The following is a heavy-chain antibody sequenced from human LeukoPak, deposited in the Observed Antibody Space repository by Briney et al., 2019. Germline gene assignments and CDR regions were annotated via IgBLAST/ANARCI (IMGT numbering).Heavy chain of an antibody. CDR3: ARLGYYDFWSGYNFDY. CDR1: GGSFSSYY. J-gene: IGHJ4*02. CDR2: IYYSGST. V-gene: IGHV4-59*08. Sequence: SETLSLTCAVYGGSFSSYYWSWIRQPPGKGLEWIGYIYYSGSTNYNPSLKSRVTISVDTSKNQFSLKLSSVTAADTAVYYCARLGYYDFWSGYNFDYWGQGTLVTVSS. D-gene: IGHD3-3*01.